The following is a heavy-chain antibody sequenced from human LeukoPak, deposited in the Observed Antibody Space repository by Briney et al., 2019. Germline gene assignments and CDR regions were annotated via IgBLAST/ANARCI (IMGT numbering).Heavy chain of an antibody. Sequence: VASVKVSRKASGYTFTSYGISWVRQAPAQGVEWMGRIIPILGIANYAQKFQVRVTITAEQSTSTAYMELSILRPGDTAGFYVAREVRFIVVVTNYNWFDPWGQGTLVTVSS. J-gene: IGHJ5*02. D-gene: IGHD3-22*01. CDR3: AREVRFIVVVTNYNWFDP. V-gene: IGHV1-69*04. CDR2: IIPILGIA. CDR1: GYTFTSYG.